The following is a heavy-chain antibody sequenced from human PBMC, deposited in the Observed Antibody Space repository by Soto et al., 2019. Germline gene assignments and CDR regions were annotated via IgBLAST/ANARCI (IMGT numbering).Heavy chain of an antibody. CDR2: ISYDGSNK. CDR3: AKDLVGGVRYYYGMDV. J-gene: IGHJ6*02. D-gene: IGHD1-26*01. CDR1: GFTFSSYG. Sequence: QVQLVESGGGVVQPGRSLRLSCAASGFTFSSYGMHWVRQAPGKGLEWVAVISYDGSNKYYADSVKGRFTISRDNTKNPMYLQMNSLRAEDTAVYYCAKDLVGGVRYYYGMDVWGRGTTVTVSS. V-gene: IGHV3-30*18.